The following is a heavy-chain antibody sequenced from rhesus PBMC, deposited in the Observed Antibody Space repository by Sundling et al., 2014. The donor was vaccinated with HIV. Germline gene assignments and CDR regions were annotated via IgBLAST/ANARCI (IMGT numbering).Heavy chain of an antibody. Sequence: QLQLQESGPGLVKPSETLSLTCAVSGGSISGGYGWSWIRQPPGKGLEWIGHISGTSGSTDYNPSLKSRVVISIDTSKNQLSLKLSSVTAADTAVYYCARVTGTRLKYYFDYWGQGLLVTVSS. CDR3: ARVTGTRLKYYFDY. CDR1: GGSISGGYG. CDR2: ISGTSGST. J-gene: IGHJ4*01. D-gene: IGHD1-26*01. V-gene: IGHV4-127*01.